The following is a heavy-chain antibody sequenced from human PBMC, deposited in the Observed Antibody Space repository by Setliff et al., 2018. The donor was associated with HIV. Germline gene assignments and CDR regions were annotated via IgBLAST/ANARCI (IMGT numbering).Heavy chain of an antibody. CDR2: TYFRSKWYN. CDR3: ARGSYGSVLL. Sequence: SQTLSLTCAISGDSVSSNNAAWNWIRQSPLRGLEWLGRTYFRSKWYNDYAVSVKSRIAINPDTSKNQFSLQLNSVTPEDTAVYYCARGSYGSVLLWGQGTLVTVSS. V-gene: IGHV6-1*01. D-gene: IGHD6-19*01. CDR1: GDSVSSNNAA. J-gene: IGHJ4*02.